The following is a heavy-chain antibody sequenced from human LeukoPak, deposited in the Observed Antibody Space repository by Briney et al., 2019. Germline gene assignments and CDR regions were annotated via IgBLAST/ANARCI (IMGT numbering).Heavy chain of an antibody. D-gene: IGHD3-10*01. CDR1: VFTVSSNF. J-gene: IGHJ4*02. Sequence: GGSLRLSCAASVFTVSSNFMTWVRQAPRKGLEWVSVIYSGGSTYYADSVKDRFTISRDNSKNMLYLQMNSLRAEDTAVYYCARGGDSLHYWGQGTLVTVSS. CDR2: IYSGGST. CDR3: ARGGDSLHY. V-gene: IGHV3-66*01.